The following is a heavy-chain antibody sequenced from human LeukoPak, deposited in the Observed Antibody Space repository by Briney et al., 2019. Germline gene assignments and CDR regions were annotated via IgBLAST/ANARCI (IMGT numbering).Heavy chain of an antibody. CDR2: ISSSGSTI. CDR1: GFTFSDYY. J-gene: IGHJ4*02. V-gene: IGHV3-11*01. D-gene: IGHD3-22*01. Sequence: GGSLRLSCAASGFTFSDYYMSWIRQAPGKGLEWVSYISSSGSTIYYADSVKGRFTISRDNAKNSLYLQMNSLRAEDTAVYYCARDPRIYDSSGYSLDYWCQGTLVTVSS. CDR3: ARDPRIYDSSGYSLDY.